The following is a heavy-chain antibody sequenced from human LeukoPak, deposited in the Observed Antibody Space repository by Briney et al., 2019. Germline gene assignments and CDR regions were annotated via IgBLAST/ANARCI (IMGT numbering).Heavy chain of an antibody. V-gene: IGHV4-61*08. Sequence: PSETLSLTCTVSGGSISSGGYYWSWIRQPPGKGLEWIGYIYYSGSTNYNPSLKSRVTISVDTSKNQFSLKLSSVTAADTAVYYCARIPLKWELRPWGQGTLVTVSS. J-gene: IGHJ5*02. D-gene: IGHD1-26*01. CDR2: IYYSGST. CDR1: GGSISSGGYY. CDR3: ARIPLKWELRP.